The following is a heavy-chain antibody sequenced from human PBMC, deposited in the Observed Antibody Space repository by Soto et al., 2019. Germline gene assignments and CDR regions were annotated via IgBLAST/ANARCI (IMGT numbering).Heavy chain of an antibody. J-gene: IGHJ4*02. D-gene: IGHD3-3*01. CDR1: GFTFSSYA. CDR2: ISGSGGST. V-gene: IGHV3-23*01. CDR3: AKVFWSGYWGGDY. Sequence: EVQLLESGGGLVQPGGSLRLSCAASGFTFSSYAMSWVRQAPGKGLEWVSAISGSGGSTYYADSVKGRFTISRDNSKNTLYMQMNSLRAEDTAVYYCAKVFWSGYWGGDYWGQGTLVTVSS.